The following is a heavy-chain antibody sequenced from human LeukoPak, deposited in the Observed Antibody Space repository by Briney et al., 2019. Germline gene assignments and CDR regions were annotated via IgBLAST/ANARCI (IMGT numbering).Heavy chain of an antibody. CDR2: MSIDGNTK. CDR3: VRDPIPGYPDYFDS. Sequence: GGSLRLSCAASGFIFTNYPIHWVRQTPDKGLECVAIMSIDGNTKYYADSVRGRFIVSRDNSRNTVYLQMNSLRLEDTALYHCVRDPIPGYPDYFDSWDRGTLVTVSS. D-gene: IGHD2-15*01. J-gene: IGHJ4*02. CDR1: GFIFTNYP. V-gene: IGHV3-30*17.